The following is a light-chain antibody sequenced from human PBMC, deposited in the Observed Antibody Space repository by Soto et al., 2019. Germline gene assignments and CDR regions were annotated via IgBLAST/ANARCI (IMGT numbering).Light chain of an antibody. Sequence: DIQMTQSPSSLSASVGDRVTITCRASESIRSYLNWYQQKPGKAPKLLIYGASSLQSGVPSRFSGGGSGTDFTLTISSLQPEDFATYYCQQSFSTPRFTFGPG. CDR3: QQSFSTPRFT. CDR1: ESIRSY. J-gene: IGKJ3*01. CDR2: GAS. V-gene: IGKV1-39*01.